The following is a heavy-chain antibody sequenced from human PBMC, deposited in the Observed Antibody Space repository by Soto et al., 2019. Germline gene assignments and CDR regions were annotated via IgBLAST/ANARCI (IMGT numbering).Heavy chain of an antibody. CDR2: IYHSGST. V-gene: IGHV4-30-2*01. J-gene: IGHJ5*02. D-gene: IGHD3-22*01. CDR3: ARVGYYYDSSAVNWFDP. CDR1: GGSISSGGYS. Sequence: SETLSLTCAASGGSISSGGYSWSWIRQPPGKGLEWIGYIYHSGSTYYNPSLKSRVTISVDRSKNQFSLKLSSVTAADTAVYYCARVGYYYDSSAVNWFDPWGQGTLVTVSS.